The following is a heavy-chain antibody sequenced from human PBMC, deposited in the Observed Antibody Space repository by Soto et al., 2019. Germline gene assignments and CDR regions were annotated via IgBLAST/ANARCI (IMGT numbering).Heavy chain of an antibody. J-gene: IGHJ4*02. CDR3: ARMEPVLTPDEC. Sequence: GGSLRLSCVGSGFPFSTYEMQWVRQAPGKGLEWVSYISSEGSTIFYGESVKGRFIVSRDNDRSSLYLQMNSLRVEDSGVYYCARMEPVLTPDECWGQGTMVNVSS. CDR2: ISSEGSTI. CDR1: GFPFSTYE. D-gene: IGHD1-1*01. V-gene: IGHV3-48*03.